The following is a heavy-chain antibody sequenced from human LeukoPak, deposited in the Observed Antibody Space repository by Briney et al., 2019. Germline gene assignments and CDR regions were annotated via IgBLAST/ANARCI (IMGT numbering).Heavy chain of an antibody. CDR1: GVSISTSPYY. V-gene: IGHV4-39*01. J-gene: IGHJ4*02. CDR3: ARQGGWGGAASLIEY. D-gene: IGHD1-26*01. CDR2: MFYRGST. Sequence: SETLSLTCTVSGVSISTSPYYWAWIRQPPGKGLEWIGSMFYRGSTYYNPSLKSRVTISVDKSKNQFSLKLSSVTASDTAIFYCARQGGWGGAASLIEYWGQGTLVTVSS.